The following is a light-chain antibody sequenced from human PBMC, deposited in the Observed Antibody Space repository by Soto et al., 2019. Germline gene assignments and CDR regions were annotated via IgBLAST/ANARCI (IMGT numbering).Light chain of an antibody. CDR1: QDISNY. CDR3: QKYNSAPIT. J-gene: IGKJ4*01. CDR2: AAS. Sequence: DIQMTHSPSSLSASVVDIVTISCRAIQDISNYLSWYQEKPGKVPKFLIYAASALQSGVPSRFSGSGSGTDFTLTISSLQPEDVATYYCQKYNSAPITFGGGTKVDIK. V-gene: IGKV1-27*01.